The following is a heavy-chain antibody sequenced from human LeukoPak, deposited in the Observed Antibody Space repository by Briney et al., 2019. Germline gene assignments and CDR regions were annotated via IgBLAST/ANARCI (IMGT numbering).Heavy chain of an antibody. CDR1: GYTFTSYG. J-gene: IGHJ5*02. Sequence: AASVKVSCKASGYTFTSYGISWVRQAPGQGLEWMGWISAYNGNTNYAQKLQGRVTMTTDTSTSTAYMELRSLRSDDTAVYYCARCLEYYDFWSGYNNWFDPWGQGTLVTVSS. CDR2: ISAYNGNT. CDR3: ARCLEYYDFWSGYNNWFDP. D-gene: IGHD3-3*01. V-gene: IGHV1-18*01.